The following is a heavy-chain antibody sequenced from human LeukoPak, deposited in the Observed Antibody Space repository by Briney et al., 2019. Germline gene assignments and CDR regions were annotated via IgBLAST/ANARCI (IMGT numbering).Heavy chain of an antibody. V-gene: IGHV4-59*01. CDR2: IYYSGST. Sequence: KASETLSLTCTVSGGSISSYYWSWIRQPPGKGLEWIGYIYYSGSTNYNPSLKSRVTISVDTSKNQFSLKLSSVTAADTAGYYCARDSHRTPYYYYGMDVWGQGTTVTVSS. J-gene: IGHJ6*02. CDR1: GGSISSYY. CDR3: ARDSHRTPYYYYGMDV.